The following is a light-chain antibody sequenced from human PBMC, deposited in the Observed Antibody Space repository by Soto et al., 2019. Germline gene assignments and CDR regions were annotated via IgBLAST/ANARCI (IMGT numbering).Light chain of an antibody. J-gene: IGKJ1*01. CDR2: KAS. CDR1: QSISSW. CDR3: QQYKSFSQT. V-gene: IGKV1-5*03. Sequence: DIQMTQSPSTLSASVGDRVTITCRASQSISSWLAWYQQKPGKAPKLLIYKASSLESGVSSRFSGSGSGTEFSLTISSLQPDDFATYYCQQYKSFSQTFGQGTKVKIK.